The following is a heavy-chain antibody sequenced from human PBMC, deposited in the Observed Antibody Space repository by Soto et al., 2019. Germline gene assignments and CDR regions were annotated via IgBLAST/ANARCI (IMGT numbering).Heavy chain of an antibody. CDR1: GFSLSSTRMA. D-gene: IGHD6-19*01. V-gene: IGHV2-5*02. CDR3: AHIVVAGLGYYFDY. CDR2: IYWDDDK. Sequence: QITLKESGPTLVKPTQTLTLTCTFSGFSLSSTRMAVGWIRQPPGKALEWLALIYWDDDKRYSPFLKSRRTITKDTSNNQVVLTMSNMDPVDTARYYCAHIVVAGLGYYFDYWGQGTLVTVSS. J-gene: IGHJ4*02.